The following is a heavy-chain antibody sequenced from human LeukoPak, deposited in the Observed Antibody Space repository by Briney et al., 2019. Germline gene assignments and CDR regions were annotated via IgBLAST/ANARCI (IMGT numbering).Heavy chain of an antibody. V-gene: IGHV4-59*12. CDR1: GDSIRSYY. J-gene: IGHJ4*02. D-gene: IGHD1-26*01. Sequence: SETLSLTCTVSGDSIRSYYCSWIRQAPGKGLEWIGCIHYSGSSNYNPSLKSRVTISVDTSKNQFSLKLSSVTAADTAVYYCARGHVGATTSYFDYWGQGTLVTVSS. CDR3: ARGHVGATTSYFDY. CDR2: IHYSGSS.